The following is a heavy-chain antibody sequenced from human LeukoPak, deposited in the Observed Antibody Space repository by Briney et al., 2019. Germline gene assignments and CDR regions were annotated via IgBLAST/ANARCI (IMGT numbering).Heavy chain of an antibody. D-gene: IGHD4-17*01. CDR1: GESFRAYY. J-gene: IGHJ5*02. CDR3: ARGDYGTQRSNNWFDP. V-gene: IGHV4-34*01. Sequence: PSETLSLTCAVYGESFRAYYWTWLRQPPGKGLKWIGEISHSGSTNYNPSLKSRVTMSVDTSKNQFSLRLSSVTAADTAVYYCARGDYGTQRSNNWFDPWGQGTLVTVSS. CDR2: ISHSGST.